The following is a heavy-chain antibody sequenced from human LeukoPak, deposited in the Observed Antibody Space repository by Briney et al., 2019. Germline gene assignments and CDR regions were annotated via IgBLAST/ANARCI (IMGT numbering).Heavy chain of an antibody. V-gene: IGHV3-48*01. CDR2: ISSSSSTI. J-gene: IGHJ4*02. D-gene: IGHD3-10*01. CDR1: GFTFSSYS. CDR3: ARAMVRGVIITPFDY. Sequence: GGSLRLSCAASGFTFSSYSMNWVRQAPGKGLEWVSYISSSSSTIYYADSVKGRFTISRDNAKNSLYLQMNSLRAEDTAVYYCARAMVRGVIITPFDYWGQGTLVTVSS.